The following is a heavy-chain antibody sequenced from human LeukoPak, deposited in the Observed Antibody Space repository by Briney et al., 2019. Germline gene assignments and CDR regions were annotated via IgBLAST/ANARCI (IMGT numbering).Heavy chain of an antibody. D-gene: IGHD3-22*01. Sequence: PPETLSLTCTVSGGSISSGDYYWSWIRQPPGKGLEWIGYIYYSGSTYYNPSLKSRVTISVDTSKNQFSLKLSSVTAADTAVYYCATKGFNYYDSSGSTIDYWGQGTLVTVSS. V-gene: IGHV4-30-4*01. CDR3: ATKGFNYYDSSGSTIDY. CDR1: GGSISSGDYY. CDR2: IYYSGST. J-gene: IGHJ4*02.